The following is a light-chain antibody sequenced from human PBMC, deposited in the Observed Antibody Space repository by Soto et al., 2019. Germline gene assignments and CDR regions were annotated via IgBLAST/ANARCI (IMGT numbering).Light chain of an antibody. CDR2: AVS. Sequence: QSALTQPASVSGSPGQSITISCTGTSSDIGGYNYVSWYQQYPGKAPRLLIYAVSNRPSGVSDRFSGSKSGNTASLTISGLQAVDEAHYYCCSYGGRILVIFGEGTKLTV. V-gene: IGLV2-14*01. J-gene: IGLJ2*01. CDR3: CSYGGRILVI. CDR1: SSDIGGYNY.